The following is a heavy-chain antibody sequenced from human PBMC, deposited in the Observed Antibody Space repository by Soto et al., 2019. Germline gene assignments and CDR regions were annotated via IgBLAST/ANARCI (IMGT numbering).Heavy chain of an antibody. CDR3: AGHWGDSSGLLNWFDP. J-gene: IGHJ5*02. D-gene: IGHD6-19*01. CDR2: IYYSGST. Sequence: SETLSLTCTVSGGSISSSSYYWGWIRQPPGKGLEWIGSIYYSGSTYYNPSLKSRVTISVDTSKNQFSLKLSSVTAADTAVYYCAGHWGDSSGLLNWFDPWGQGTLVTVSS. V-gene: IGHV4-39*01. CDR1: GGSISSSSYY.